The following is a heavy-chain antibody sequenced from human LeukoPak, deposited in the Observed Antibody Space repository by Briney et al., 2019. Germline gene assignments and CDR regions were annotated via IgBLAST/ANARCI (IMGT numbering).Heavy chain of an antibody. D-gene: IGHD1-14*01. CDR3: ATGAGDFDH. J-gene: IGHJ4*02. Sequence: SETLSLTCAVYGGSFSNYYWSWIRQSPGKGLEWIGEINQSGSTNYSPSLKSRVTMSVDTSKNQFSLNLISVTAADTAVYYCATGAGDFDHWGQGILVTVSS. CDR2: INQSGST. V-gene: IGHV4-34*01. CDR1: GGSFSNYY.